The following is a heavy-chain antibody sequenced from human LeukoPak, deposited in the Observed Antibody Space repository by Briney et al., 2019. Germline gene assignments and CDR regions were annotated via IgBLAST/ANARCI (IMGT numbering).Heavy chain of an antibody. D-gene: IGHD3-22*01. V-gene: IGHV4-59*12. J-gene: IGHJ4*02. Sequence: SETLSLTCTVSGGSISSYYWSWIRQPPGKGLEWIGYIYYSGSTNYNPSLKSRVTISVDTSKNQLSLKLSSVTAADTAVYYCARSTDPYYYDSSARKAGGYYFDYWGQGTLVTVSS. CDR2: IYYSGST. CDR3: ARSTDPYYYDSSARKAGGYYFDY. CDR1: GGSISSYY.